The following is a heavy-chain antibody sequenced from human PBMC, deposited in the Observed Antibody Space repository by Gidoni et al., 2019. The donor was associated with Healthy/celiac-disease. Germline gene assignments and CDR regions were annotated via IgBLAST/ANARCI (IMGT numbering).Heavy chain of an antibody. V-gene: IGHV4-34*01. CDR1: GGSFIGYY. J-gene: IGHJ1*01. D-gene: IGHD6-13*01. Sequence: QVQLQQWGAGLLKPSETLSLTCAVYGGSFIGYYWRWIRQPPGKGLEWIGEINHSGSTNYNPSLKSRVTISVDTSKNQFSLKLSSVTAADTAGYYCARGAAVGTAAAGTRYFQHWGQGTLVTVSS. CDR2: INHSGST. CDR3: ARGAAVGTAAAGTRYFQH.